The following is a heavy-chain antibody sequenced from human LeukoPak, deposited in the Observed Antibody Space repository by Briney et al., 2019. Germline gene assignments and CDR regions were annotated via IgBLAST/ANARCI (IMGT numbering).Heavy chain of an antibody. V-gene: IGHV4-59*08. J-gene: IGHJ4*02. D-gene: IGHD2-21*02. CDR3: ATLRGASTAVFDS. CDR1: GGSISYDY. Sequence: SETLSLTCTVSGGSISYDYWTWIRQSPGKRLEWIGYIHYSGATNYSLSLKSRVTISVDTSKNQFSLKLSSVTAADTALYYCATLRGASTAVFDSWGQGTLVTVSS. CDR2: IHYSGAT.